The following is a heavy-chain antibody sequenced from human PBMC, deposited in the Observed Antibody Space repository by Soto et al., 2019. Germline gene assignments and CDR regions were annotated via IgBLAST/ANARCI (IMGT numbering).Heavy chain of an antibody. J-gene: IGHJ3*02. CDR1: GFSLSTSGVG. Sequence: QITLKESGPTLVKPTQTLTLTCTFSGFSLSTSGVGVGWIRQPPGKALEWLALIYWNDDKRYSPSLKSRLTITKDTSKHQVVLTMTNMDPVDTATSYCAHDGLLGTISFAFDIWGQGTMVTVSS. V-gene: IGHV2-5*01. CDR3: AHDGLLGTISFAFDI. D-gene: IGHD1-7*01. CDR2: IYWNDDK.